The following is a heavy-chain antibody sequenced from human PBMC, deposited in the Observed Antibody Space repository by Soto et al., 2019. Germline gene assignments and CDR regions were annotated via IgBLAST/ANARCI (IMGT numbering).Heavy chain of an antibody. D-gene: IGHD3-22*01. V-gene: IGHV1-18*01. CDR2: ISAYNGNT. CDR3: ARDRDEADYYDSSGYYY. Sequence: GASVKVSCKASGYTFTSYGISWVRQAPGQGLEWMGWISAYNGNTNYAQKLQGRVTMTTDTSTSTAYMELRSLRSDDTAVYYCARDRDEADYYDSSGYYYWGQGTLVTVSS. CDR1: GYTFTSYG. J-gene: IGHJ4*02.